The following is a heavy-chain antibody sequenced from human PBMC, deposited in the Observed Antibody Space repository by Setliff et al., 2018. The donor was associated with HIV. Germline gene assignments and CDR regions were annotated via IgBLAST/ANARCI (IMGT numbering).Heavy chain of an antibody. CDR2: ISAYNGNT. CDR3: ARIWGIPPLYYFDY. D-gene: IGHD3-16*01. J-gene: IGHJ4*02. Sequence: GASVKVSCKASGYTFTSYGISWVRQAPGQGLEWMGWISAYNGNTNYAQKFQGRVTFTRDTSASAAYMDLSSLRSEDTAVYYCARIWGIPPLYYFDYWGQGTLVTVSS. CDR1: GYTFTSYG. V-gene: IGHV1-18*01.